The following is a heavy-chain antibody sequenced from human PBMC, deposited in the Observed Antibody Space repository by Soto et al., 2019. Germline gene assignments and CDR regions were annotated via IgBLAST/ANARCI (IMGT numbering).Heavy chain of an antibody. J-gene: IGHJ4*02. CDR1: GGSISGGGYY. Sequence: QVQLQESGPGLVKPSQTLSITCTVSGGSISGGGYYWSWIRQHPGKGLEWIGYIYYSGGTYYNPSLKGRVTISVDTSKYKFSLKLSSVTAADTAVYYCARVSGYSSSWYLGYWGQGTLVTVSS. CDR3: ARVSGYSSSWYLGY. CDR2: IYYSGGT. D-gene: IGHD6-13*01. V-gene: IGHV4-31*03.